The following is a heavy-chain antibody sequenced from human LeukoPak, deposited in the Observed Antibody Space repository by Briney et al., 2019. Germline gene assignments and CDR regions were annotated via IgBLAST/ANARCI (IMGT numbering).Heavy chain of an antibody. J-gene: IGHJ4*02. Sequence: GGSPRLSCAASGFTLSNYGMHCVRQAPGKGLEWVAGISEDGINKYYAAPVKGRFTISRDNSNNTLFLQMNSLRAEDTAVYYCAKDRETTASGTFDYWGQGALVTVSS. CDR1: GFTLSNYG. CDR2: ISEDGINK. V-gene: IGHV3-30*18. D-gene: IGHD1-14*01. CDR3: AKDRETTASGTFDY.